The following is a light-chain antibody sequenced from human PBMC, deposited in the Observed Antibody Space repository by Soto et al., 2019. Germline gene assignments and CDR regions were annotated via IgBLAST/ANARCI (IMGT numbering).Light chain of an antibody. V-gene: IGKV3-20*01. CDR2: GAF. CDR1: QSLSSSQ. J-gene: IGKJ5*01. Sequence: EIVWTQSPGTLSLSPGERATLSCRASQSLSSSQLAWYQQIPGQPPRLRIYGAFNRAAGIPARFSGSGSGTDFTLTISRLEPEDFAVYYCQQYGSSPITFGQGTRLEIK. CDR3: QQYGSSPIT.